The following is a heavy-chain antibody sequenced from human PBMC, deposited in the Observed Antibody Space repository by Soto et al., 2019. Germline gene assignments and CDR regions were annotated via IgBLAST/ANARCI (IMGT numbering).Heavy chain of an antibody. CDR3: GRGRGDYGMDV. J-gene: IGHJ6*02. CDR2: VYSGGGT. CDR1: GGSLRGYS. D-gene: IGHD3-16*01. Sequence: SETLSLTCTVSGGSLRGYSWSWIRQSPGKGLEWIGYVYSGGGTNYSPSFMGRVTISVDTTNNQFSLKLNSVTAADTAVYYCGRGRGDYGMDVWGQGTTVTVSS. V-gene: IGHV4-59*12.